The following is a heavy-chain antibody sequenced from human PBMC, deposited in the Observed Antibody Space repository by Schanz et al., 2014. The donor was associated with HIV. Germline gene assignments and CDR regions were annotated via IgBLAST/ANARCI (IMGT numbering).Heavy chain of an antibody. J-gene: IGHJ4*02. CDR2: IIPLFGTS. Sequence: QVPLVQSGAEVTKPGSSVKVFCRASGGTFINYAFSWVRQAPGQGLEWMGGIIPLFGTSNYAQKFQGRATITADESTSTAYMELSSLRSEDTAVYYCARDSPVAAGTLDYWGQGTLVTVSS. V-gene: IGHV1-69*01. CDR1: GGTFINYA. D-gene: IGHD6-13*01. CDR3: ARDSPVAAGTLDY.